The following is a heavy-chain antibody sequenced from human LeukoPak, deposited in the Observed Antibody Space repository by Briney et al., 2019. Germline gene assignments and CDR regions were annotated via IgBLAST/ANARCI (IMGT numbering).Heavy chain of an antibody. Sequence: PSETLSLTCTVSGGSISSYYWSWIRQPPGKGLEWIGYIYYSGSTYYNPSLKSRVTISVDTSKNQFSLKLSSVTAADTAVYYCARDLPYYYDSSGYQSGGYWGQGTLVTVSS. V-gene: IGHV4-59*01. CDR2: IYYSGST. J-gene: IGHJ4*02. D-gene: IGHD3-22*01. CDR3: ARDLPYYYDSSGYQSGGY. CDR1: GGSISSYY.